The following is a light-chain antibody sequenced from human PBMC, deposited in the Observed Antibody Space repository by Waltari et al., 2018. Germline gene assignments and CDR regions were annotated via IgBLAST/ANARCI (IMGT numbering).Light chain of an antibody. CDR2: EVT. J-gene: IGLJ1*01. CDR3: SSYAGSNNFV. Sequence: QSALTQPPPASGSPGQSVTISCTAPSSDVGGYNYVSWYQQHPGKAPNLMIYEVTKRPSGVPDRFSGSKSGNTASLTVSGLQAEDEAEYFCSSYAGSNNFVFGSGTDVTVL. CDR1: SSDVGGYNY. V-gene: IGLV2-8*01.